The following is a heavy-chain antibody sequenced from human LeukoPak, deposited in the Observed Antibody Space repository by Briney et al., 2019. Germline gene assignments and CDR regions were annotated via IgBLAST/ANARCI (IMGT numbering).Heavy chain of an antibody. J-gene: IGHJ4*02. CDR2: INTDGSST. Sequence: GGSLRLSCAASGFTFSSYWMHWVRQAPGKGLVWVSRINTDGSSTSYADSVKGRFTISRDNAKNTLYLQMNSLRAEDTALYHCARVYGIAAAPIDYWGQGTLVTVSS. V-gene: IGHV3-74*01. CDR3: ARVYGIAAAPIDY. D-gene: IGHD6-13*01. CDR1: GFTFSSYW.